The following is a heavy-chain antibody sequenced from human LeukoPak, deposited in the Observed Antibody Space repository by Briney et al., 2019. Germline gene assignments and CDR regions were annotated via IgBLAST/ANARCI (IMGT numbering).Heavy chain of an antibody. V-gene: IGHV4-59*13. D-gene: IGHD3-10*01. CDR2: ICYSGST. CDR1: GFTFSSYA. Sequence: GSLRLSCAGSGFTFSSYAMSCIRQPPGGGVEGIGYICYSGSTTFNPSLKSRVTISVDTSKNQLSLKLSSVTAADTAVYYYARVECFGELSPFDIWGQGTMVTVSS. CDR3: ARVECFGELSPFDI. J-gene: IGHJ3*02.